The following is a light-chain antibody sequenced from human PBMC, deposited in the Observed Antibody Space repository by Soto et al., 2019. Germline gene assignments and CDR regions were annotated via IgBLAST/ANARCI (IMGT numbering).Light chain of an antibody. Sequence: QSVLTQPPSASGTPGQRGTIACSGSSSNIGSTTVKWYQQLPGTAPKLLIYNNNQRPSGVPDRFSGSKSGTSASLAISGLQSEDEAEYYCAAWDDSLNGVVFGGGTKLTVL. CDR2: NNN. CDR1: SSNIGSTT. V-gene: IGLV1-44*01. CDR3: AAWDDSLNGVV. J-gene: IGLJ3*02.